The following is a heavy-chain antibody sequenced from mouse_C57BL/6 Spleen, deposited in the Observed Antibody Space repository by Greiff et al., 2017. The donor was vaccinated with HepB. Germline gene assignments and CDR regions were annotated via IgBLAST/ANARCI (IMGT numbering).Heavy chain of an antibody. D-gene: IGHD1-1*01. Sequence: EVQLQQSGPGLAKPSQTLSLTCSVTGYSITSDYWNWIRKFPGNKLEYMGYISYSGSTYYNPSLKSRISITRDTSKNQYYLQLNSVTTEDTATYYCARSGYYGSSSYWYFDVWGTGTTVTVSS. J-gene: IGHJ1*03. CDR1: GYSITSDY. CDR3: ARSGYYGSSSYWYFDV. V-gene: IGHV3-8*01. CDR2: ISYSGST.